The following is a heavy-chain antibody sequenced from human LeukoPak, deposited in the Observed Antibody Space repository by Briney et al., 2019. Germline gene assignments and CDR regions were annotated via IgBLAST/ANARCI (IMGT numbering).Heavy chain of an antibody. V-gene: IGHV4-59*01. D-gene: IGHD6-13*01. J-gene: IGHJ6*02. CDR3: ARDTHSSSWPYYYYGMDV. CDR1: GGSISSYY. Sequence: PSETLSLTCTVSGGSISSYYWSWIRQPPGKGLEWIGYIYYSGSTNYNPSLKSRVTISVDTSKNQFSLKLSSVTAADTAVYYCARDTHSSSWPYYYYGMDVWGQGTTVTVSS. CDR2: IYYSGST.